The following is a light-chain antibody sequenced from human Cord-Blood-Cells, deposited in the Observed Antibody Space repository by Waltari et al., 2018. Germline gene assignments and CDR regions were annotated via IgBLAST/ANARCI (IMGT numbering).Light chain of an antibody. J-gene: IGLJ7*01. CDR3: SSYTSSSTAV. Sequence: QSALTQPASVSGSPGQSITISCTGTSSDVGGYNYVSRYQQHPDKAPKLMIYDVSNRPSGVSILFTASKSGNTASLTISGLQAEDEADYYCSSYTSSSTAVFGGGTQLTVL. CDR2: DVS. CDR1: SSDVGGYNY. V-gene: IGLV2-14*01.